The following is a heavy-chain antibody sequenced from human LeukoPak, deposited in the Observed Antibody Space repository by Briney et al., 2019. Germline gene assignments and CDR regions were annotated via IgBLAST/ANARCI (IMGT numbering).Heavy chain of an antibody. V-gene: IGHV1-2*02. CDR2: NHPRSGDT. CDR3: ARVGYYDSRGYYYYYMDV. CDR1: GYTFTVYH. D-gene: IGHD3-22*01. J-gene: IGHJ6*03. Sequence: ASVKLFCKASGYTFTVYHMHWVRQPPGQGFEGMGWNHPRSGDTICAQKFQDRVPMTRDTPISRAHREQSSLRSQHTRVYYCARVGYYDSRGYYYYYMDVWGKGTTVTISS.